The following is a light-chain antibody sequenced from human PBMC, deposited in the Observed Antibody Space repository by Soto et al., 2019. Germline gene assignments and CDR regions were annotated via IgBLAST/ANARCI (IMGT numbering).Light chain of an antibody. CDR3: SSYAGSNNLV. V-gene: IGLV2-8*01. J-gene: IGLJ2*01. CDR1: SSDVGGSNY. CDR2: DVS. Sequence: QSVLTQPPSASRSPGQSVAISCTGTSSDVGGSNYVSWYQQHPGKAPKLMIYDVSKRPSGVPDRFSGSKSGNTASLTVSGLQAEDEADYYCSSYAGSNNLVFGGGTKLTVL.